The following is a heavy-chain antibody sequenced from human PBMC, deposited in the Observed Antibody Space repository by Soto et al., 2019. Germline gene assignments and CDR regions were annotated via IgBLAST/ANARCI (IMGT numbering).Heavy chain of an antibody. V-gene: IGHV3-23*01. CDR3: ARRGSGSYYDY. J-gene: IGHJ4*02. CDR2: ISGSGGST. Sequence: EVKLLESVGGLVQPGGSLRLSCGASGFTFSSYGIRWGRQAPVKALEWGSAISGSGGSTYYADSVQGRFTISRDNSKNTLYLQMNSLRAEDTAVYYCARRGSGSYYDYWGQGTLVTVSS. CDR1: GFTFSSYG. D-gene: IGHD1-26*01.